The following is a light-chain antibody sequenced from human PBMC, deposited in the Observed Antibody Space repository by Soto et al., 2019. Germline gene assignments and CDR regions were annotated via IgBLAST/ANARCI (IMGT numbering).Light chain of an antibody. CDR2: NNN. Sequence: QSVLTQPPSASGTPGQRVTISYSGGSSNIGTNAVNWYQQLPGTAPKLLIYNNNQRPSGVPDRFSGSKSGTSAPLAISGLQSEDEADYYCAAWDDSLNGYVFGTGTKVTVL. CDR1: SSNIGTNA. V-gene: IGLV1-44*01. J-gene: IGLJ1*01. CDR3: AAWDDSLNGYV.